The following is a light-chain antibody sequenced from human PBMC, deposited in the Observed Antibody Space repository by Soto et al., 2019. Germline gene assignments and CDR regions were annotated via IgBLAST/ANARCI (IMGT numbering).Light chain of an antibody. CDR2: AVS. Sequence: QSAVTQPASVSGSPGQSITISCSGTSSDIGSYDHVAWYQQFPGKSPKLIIYAVSDRPSGVSDRFSGSKSGISASLTISGLQTEDEADYYCISYTDRQSYLFGTGTKVTVL. CDR1: SSDIGSYDH. CDR3: ISYTDRQSYL. J-gene: IGLJ1*01. V-gene: IGLV2-14*03.